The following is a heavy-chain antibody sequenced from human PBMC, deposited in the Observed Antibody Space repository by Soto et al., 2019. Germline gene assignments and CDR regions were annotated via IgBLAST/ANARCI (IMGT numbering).Heavy chain of an antibody. J-gene: IGHJ4*02. CDR2: IYYSGST. CDR1: GGSISSYY. CDR3: ARRYGGNLDY. Sequence: PSGNLSLTCTVSGGSISSYYWTWIRQPPGKGLEWIGYIYYSGSTNYNPSLKSRVTISVDTSKNQFSLKLSSVTAADTAVYYCARRYGGNLDYWGQGTLVTVS. D-gene: IGHD6-13*01. V-gene: IGHV4-59*08.